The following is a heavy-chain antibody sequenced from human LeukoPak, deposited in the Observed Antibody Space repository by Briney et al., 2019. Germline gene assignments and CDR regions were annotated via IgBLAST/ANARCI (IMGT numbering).Heavy chain of an antibody. J-gene: IGHJ4*02. V-gene: IGHV3-21*01. CDR1: GFTFSNYG. CDR3: AREGSGGSYYG. D-gene: IGHD1-26*01. Sequence: GGTLRLSCVASGFTFSNYGMSWVRQAPGKGLEWVSSLSNSGIGIYYADSVKGRFTISRDNAKNSLYLQMNSLRAEDTAVYYCAREGSGGSYYGWGQGTLVTVSS. CDR2: LSNSGIGI.